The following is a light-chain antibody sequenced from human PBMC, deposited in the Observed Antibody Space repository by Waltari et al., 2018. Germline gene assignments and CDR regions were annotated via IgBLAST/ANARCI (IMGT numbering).Light chain of an antibody. CDR3: QQYNTPPFT. J-gene: IGKJ3*01. CDR1: QDISSW. Sequence: DIQMTQSPSSLSPSVGDRVTITCRASQDISSWLAWYQQKPGKAPNLLIYKASSLQSGVPSRFSGGGSGTDFTLIISSLQPEDFATYYCQQYNTPPFTFGPGTKLDI. CDR2: KAS. V-gene: IGKV1-5*03.